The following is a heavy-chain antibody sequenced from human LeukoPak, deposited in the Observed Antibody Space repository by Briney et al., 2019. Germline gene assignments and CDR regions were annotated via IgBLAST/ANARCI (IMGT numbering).Heavy chain of an antibody. Sequence: GRSPRLSCAASGFTFSSYAMHWVRQAPGKGLEWVAVISYDGSNKYYADSVKGRFTISRDNSKNTLYLQMNSLRAEDTAVYYCARDLLSTYCYGMDVWGQGTTVTVSS. V-gene: IGHV3-30*04. CDR3: ARDLLSTYCYGMDV. D-gene: IGHD2-2*01. J-gene: IGHJ6*02. CDR2: ISYDGSNK. CDR1: GFTFSSYA.